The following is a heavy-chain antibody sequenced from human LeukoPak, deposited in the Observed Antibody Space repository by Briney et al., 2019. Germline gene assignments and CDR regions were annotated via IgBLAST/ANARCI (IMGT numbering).Heavy chain of an antibody. J-gene: IGHJ4*02. CDR3: ARGVVDTAMVSWVY. D-gene: IGHD5-18*01. CDR2: ISYDGSNK. Sequence: GGSLRLSCAASGFTFSSYAMHWVRQAPGKGLEWVAVISYDGSNKYYADSMKGRFTISRDNSKNTLYLQMNSLRVEDTAVYYCARGVVDTAMVSWVYWGQGTLVTVSS. CDR1: GFTFSSYA. V-gene: IGHV3-30*04.